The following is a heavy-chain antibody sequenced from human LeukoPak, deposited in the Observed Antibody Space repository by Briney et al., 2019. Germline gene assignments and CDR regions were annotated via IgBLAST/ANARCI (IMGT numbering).Heavy chain of an antibody. Sequence: GASVKVSCKASGGTFSSYAISWVRQAPGQGLEWMGWINAYNGKTNYVQKFQGRVTVTTDTSTSTAYMELTSLRLDDTAVYYCAREEVVMVTGGFDYWGQGTLVTVSS. V-gene: IGHV1-18*01. CDR1: GGTFSSYA. CDR3: AREEVVMVTGGFDY. J-gene: IGHJ4*02. D-gene: IGHD2-21*02. CDR2: INAYNGKT.